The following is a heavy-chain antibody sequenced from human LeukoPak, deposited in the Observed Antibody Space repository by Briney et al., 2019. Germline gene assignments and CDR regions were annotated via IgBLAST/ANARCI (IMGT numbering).Heavy chain of an antibody. V-gene: IGHV4-34*01. CDR3: ARWPQRRGWFDP. J-gene: IGHJ5*02. Sequence: ESSETLSLTCAVYGGSFSGYYWSWIRQPPGKGLEWIGEINHSGSTNYNPSLKSRVTISVDTSKNQFSLKPSSVTAADTAVYYCARWPQRRGWFDPWGQGTLVTVSS. CDR1: GGSFSGYY. D-gene: IGHD2-2*01. CDR2: INHSGST.